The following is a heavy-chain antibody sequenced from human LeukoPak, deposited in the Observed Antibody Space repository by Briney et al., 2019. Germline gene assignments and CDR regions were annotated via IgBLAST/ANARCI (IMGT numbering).Heavy chain of an antibody. CDR1: GFTFSNSW. V-gene: IGHV3-74*01. J-gene: IGHJ4*02. Sequence: GGSLRLSCAASGFTFSNSWMQWVRQAPGKGLVWVSRINSDGSTGYADSVKGRFTISRDNAKNTLYLEMNSLRAEDTAVYYCARDGRYFDSDYWGQGTLVTVSS. CDR3: ARDGRYFDSDY. CDR2: INSDGST. D-gene: IGHD3-9*01.